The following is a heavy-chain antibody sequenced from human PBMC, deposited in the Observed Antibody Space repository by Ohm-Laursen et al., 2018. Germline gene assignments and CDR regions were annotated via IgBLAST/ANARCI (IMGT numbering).Heavy chain of an antibody. CDR1: GFTFSDYY. J-gene: IGHJ4*02. CDR3: AKGVREIAAANFDY. CDR2: ISSSGSTI. V-gene: IGHV3-11*01. D-gene: IGHD6-13*01. Sequence: SLRLSCAASGFTFSDYYMSWIRQAPGKGLEWVSYISSSGSTIYYADSVKGRFTISRDNAKNSLYLQMNSLRAEDTALYYCAKGVREIAAANFDYWGQGTLVTVSS.